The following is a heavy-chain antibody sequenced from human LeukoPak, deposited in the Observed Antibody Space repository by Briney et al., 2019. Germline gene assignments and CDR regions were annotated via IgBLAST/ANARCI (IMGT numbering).Heavy chain of an antibody. D-gene: IGHD5-18*01. CDR2: IHHSGST. V-gene: IGHV4-38-2*02. J-gene: IGHJ4*02. Sequence: ASETLSLTCTVSGYSISSGYYWGRIRQPPGQGLEWIGSIHHSGSTYYNPSLKSRVTISVDTSKNQFSLKLSSVTAADTAVYYCARGVSHFRGYSYGYTFDYWGQGTLVTVSS. CDR1: GYSISSGYY. CDR3: ARGVSHFRGYSYGYTFDY.